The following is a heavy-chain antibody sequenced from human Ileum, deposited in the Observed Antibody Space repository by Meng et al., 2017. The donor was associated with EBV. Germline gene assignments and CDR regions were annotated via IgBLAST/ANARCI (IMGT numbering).Heavy chain of an antibody. CDR2: ISAYNGNT. CDR1: GGTVSKYA. D-gene: IGHD1-26*01. CDR3: ARVEVGITSGDY. V-gene: IGHV1-18*01. J-gene: IGHJ4*02. Sequence: QSQLVQSGVGVKKPGSSVKVPCKASGGTVSKYAIRWVRQAPGQGLEWMGWISAYNGNTNYAQTLQGRVTMTTDTSTSTAYMELGSRRSDDTAVYYCARVEVGITSGDYWGQGTLVTVSS.